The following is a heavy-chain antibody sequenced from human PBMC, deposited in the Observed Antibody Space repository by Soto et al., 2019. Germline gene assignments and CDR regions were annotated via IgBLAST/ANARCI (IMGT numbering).Heavy chain of an antibody. J-gene: IGHJ4*02. CDR2: INPNSGGT. CDR1: GYTFTGYY. D-gene: IGHD3-9*01. CDR3: ARDESNYDILTGYYMAPYFGY. V-gene: IGHV1-2*04. Sequence: ASVKVSCKASGYTFTGYYMHWVRQAPGQGLEWMGWINPNSGGTNYAQKFQGWVTMTRDTSISTAYMELSRLRSDDTAAYYCARDESNYDILTGYYMAPYFGYWGQGTLVTVSS.